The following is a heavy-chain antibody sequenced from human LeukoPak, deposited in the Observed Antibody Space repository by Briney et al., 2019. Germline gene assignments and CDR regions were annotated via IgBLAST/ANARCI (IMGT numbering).Heavy chain of an antibody. D-gene: IGHD4-17*01. J-gene: IGHJ1*01. CDR1: GYTFTSYW. CDR2: IYPADSDT. V-gene: IGHV5-51*01. Sequence: GESLKISCEGSGYTFTSYWIGWVRRMPGKGLEWMGSIYPADSDTRYSPSFQGQVTISAGKSISTAYLQWSSLKASDTAMYFCARVYGRYIQHWGQGTLVIVSS. CDR3: ARVYGRYIQH.